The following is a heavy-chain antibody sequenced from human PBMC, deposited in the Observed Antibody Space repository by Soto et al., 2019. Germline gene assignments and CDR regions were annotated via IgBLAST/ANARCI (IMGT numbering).Heavy chain of an antibody. J-gene: IGHJ5*02. Sequence: SETLSLTCTVSGGSISSGDYYWSWIRQPPGKGLEWIGYIYYSGSTYYNPSLKSRVTISVDTSKNQFSLKLSSVTAADTAVYYCDRDTDYLWFDPWGQGTLVTVSS. V-gene: IGHV4-30-4*01. CDR1: GGSISSGDYY. CDR3: DRDTDYLWFDP. D-gene: IGHD4-17*01. CDR2: IYYSGST.